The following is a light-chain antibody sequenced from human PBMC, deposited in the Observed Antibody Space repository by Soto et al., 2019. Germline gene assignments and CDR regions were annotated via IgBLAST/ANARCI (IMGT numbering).Light chain of an antibody. Sequence: DIQMTQSPSFLSASVGDRVTITCRASQSIGKHLNWYQQKPGKAPKFLIYGASTLQSGVPSRFTGSGSGTDSTLTVNSLQAEDFATYYCQQSYTSPTTFGQGTRLEI. CDR2: GAS. J-gene: IGKJ5*01. CDR3: QQSYTSPTT. CDR1: QSIGKH. V-gene: IGKV1-39*01.